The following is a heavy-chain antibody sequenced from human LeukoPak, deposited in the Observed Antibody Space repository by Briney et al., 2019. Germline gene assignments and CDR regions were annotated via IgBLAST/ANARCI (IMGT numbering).Heavy chain of an antibody. CDR1: GFTFSSYG. J-gene: IGHJ4*02. CDR2: IIPSGHTT. V-gene: IGHV3-23*01. Sequence: GGSLRLSCAASGFTFSSYGMHWVRQAPGKGLEWVSGIIPSGHTTYYADSVRGRFTISRDNSRNTLYLQMNSLRAEDTAVYYCAKDDRWLQFCCWGQGTLVTVSA. D-gene: IGHD5-24*01. CDR3: AKDDRWLQFCC.